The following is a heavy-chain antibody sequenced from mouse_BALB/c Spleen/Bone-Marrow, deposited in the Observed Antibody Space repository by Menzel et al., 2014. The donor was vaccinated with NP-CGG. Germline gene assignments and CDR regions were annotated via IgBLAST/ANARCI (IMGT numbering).Heavy chain of an antibody. D-gene: IGHD2-14*01. CDR2: IDPENGNT. CDR1: GFNINDTY. V-gene: IGHV14-3*02. CDR3: ARWYDYAMDY. J-gene: IGHJ4*01. Sequence: EVKLVESGAELVKPGASVKLSCTASGFNINDTYMHWVKQRPEQGLEGIGRIDPENGNTKYDPKFQGKATITPDTSSNTAFLQVSSQTSEATAVYYWARWYDYAMDYWGQGTSLTVSS.